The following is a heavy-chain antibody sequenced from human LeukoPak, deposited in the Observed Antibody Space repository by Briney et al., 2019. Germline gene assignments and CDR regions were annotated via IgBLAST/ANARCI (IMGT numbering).Heavy chain of an antibody. J-gene: IGHJ4*02. CDR2: MYPGDSDT. CDR1: GYTFTSYW. Sequence: KYGESLKISCKGSGYTFTSYWIGWVRQMPGKGLEWMGIMYPGDSDTRYSPSFQGQVTISADKSISTAYLQWSSLKASDTAMYYCARGDYGDFRVFCTLFDYWGQGTLVTVSS. CDR3: ARGDYGDFRVFCTLFDY. V-gene: IGHV5-51*01. D-gene: IGHD4-17*01.